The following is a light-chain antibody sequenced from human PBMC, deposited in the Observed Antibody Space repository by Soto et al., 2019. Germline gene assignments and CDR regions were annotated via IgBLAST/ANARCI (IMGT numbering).Light chain of an antibody. CDR3: QQYGSSPLT. CDR1: QSVSSSY. CDR2: GAS. J-gene: IGKJ1*01. Sequence: GXXATLXCRASQSVSSSYLAWYQQKPGQAPRPLIYGASSRAIGIPXXXXXXXXXXXXXXXXSRVEPEDFAVYYCQQYGSSPLTFGQGTKVEXK. V-gene: IGKV3-20*01.